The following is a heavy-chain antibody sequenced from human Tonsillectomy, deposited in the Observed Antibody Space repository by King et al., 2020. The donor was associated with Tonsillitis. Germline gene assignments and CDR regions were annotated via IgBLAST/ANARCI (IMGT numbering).Heavy chain of an antibody. Sequence: IQLVQSGAEVKKPGASVKGSCKASGYTFTDYYIHWVRQAPGQGLEWMGWINPYSGDTNYAQKFQGGVTMTRDTSISPAYMELNRLTSDDTAVYYCARGRYCSGGSCYSHFDYWGQGAPVTVSS. CDR1: GYTFTDYY. D-gene: IGHD2-15*01. CDR3: ARGRYCSGGSCYSHFDY. J-gene: IGHJ4*02. CDR2: INPYSGDT. V-gene: IGHV1-2*02.